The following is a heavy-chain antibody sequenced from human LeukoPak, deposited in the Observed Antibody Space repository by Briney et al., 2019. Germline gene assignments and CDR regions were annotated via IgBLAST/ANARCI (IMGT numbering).Heavy chain of an antibody. CDR2: IYHSGST. CDR3: ARQGSLGTSGYNY. J-gene: IGHJ4*02. D-gene: IGHD3-22*01. CDR1: GYSISSGYY. Sequence: SSETLSLTCTVSGYSISSGYYWGWIRQPPGKGLEWIGSIYHSGSTYYNPSLKSRVTISVDTSKNQFSLKLSSVTAADTAVYYCARQGSLGTSGYNYWGQGTLVTVSS. V-gene: IGHV4-38-2*02.